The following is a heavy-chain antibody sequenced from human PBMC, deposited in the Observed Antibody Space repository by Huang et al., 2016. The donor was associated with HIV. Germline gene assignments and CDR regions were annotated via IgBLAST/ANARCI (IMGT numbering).Heavy chain of an antibody. D-gene: IGHD3-16*01. V-gene: IGHV1-18*01. Sequence: QVRLVQSGGEVQKPGASVKVSCRASGYNFNSYGLDWVREAPGQGLEWMGRGSGYNGNTKYAKNIQGGVTMTIDKAMGTAYLELRSRRSDDTAVYYCARATLTGALDIWGQGTMVTVSS. CDR3: ARATLTGALDI. J-gene: IGHJ3*01. CDR1: GYNFNSYG. CDR2: GSGYNGNT.